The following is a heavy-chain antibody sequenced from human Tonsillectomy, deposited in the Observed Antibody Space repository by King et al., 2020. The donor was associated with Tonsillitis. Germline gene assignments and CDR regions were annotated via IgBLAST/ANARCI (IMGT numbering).Heavy chain of an antibody. CDR2: IWYEGSNK. CDR1: GLTFSSYG. J-gene: IGHJ4*02. D-gene: IGHD1-26*01. CDR3: ARDSGSLDY. Sequence: VQLVESGGGVGQPGRALRLSCAASGLTFSSYGMHWVRQAPGKGLEGVAVIWYEGSNKYSADSVKGRFTISRDNSKNTLYLKMNSLRAEDTAVYYCARDSGSLDYWGQGTLVTVSS. V-gene: IGHV3-33*01.